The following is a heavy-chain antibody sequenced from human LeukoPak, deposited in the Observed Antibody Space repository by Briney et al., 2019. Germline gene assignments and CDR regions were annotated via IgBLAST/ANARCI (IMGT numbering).Heavy chain of an antibody. V-gene: IGHV3-30*02. Sequence: GGSLRLSCAASGFTFSSYEMNWVRQAPGKGLEWVAFIRYDGSNKYYADSVKGRFTISRDNSKNTLYLQMNSLRAEDTAVYYCAKDGSLLRYFDYWGQGTLVTVSS. CDR3: AKDGSLLRYFDY. D-gene: IGHD3-9*01. CDR1: GFTFSSYE. J-gene: IGHJ4*02. CDR2: IRYDGSNK.